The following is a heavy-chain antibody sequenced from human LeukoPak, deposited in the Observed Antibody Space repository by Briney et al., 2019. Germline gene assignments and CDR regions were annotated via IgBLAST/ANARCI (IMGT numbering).Heavy chain of an antibody. CDR1: EGTFSSYA. D-gene: IGHD3-3*01. CDR3: ASYHDFWSGYDYFDY. Sequence: GASVKVSCKASEGTFSSYAISWVRQAPGQGLEWMGGIIPIFGTANYAQKFQGRVTITADESTSTAYMELSNLRSEDTAVYYCASYHDFWSGYDYFDYWGQGTLVTVSS. V-gene: IGHV1-69*13. J-gene: IGHJ4*02. CDR2: IIPIFGTA.